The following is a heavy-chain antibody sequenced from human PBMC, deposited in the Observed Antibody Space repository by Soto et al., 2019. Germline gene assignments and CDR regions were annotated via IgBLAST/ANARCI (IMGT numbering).Heavy chain of an antibody. J-gene: IGHJ5*02. D-gene: IGHD3-10*01. CDR1: GGSISSSNW. Sequence: QVQLQESGPGLVKPSGTLSLTCAVSGGSISSSNWWSWVRQPPGKGLEWIGEIYHSGSTNYNPSLTERVTVSVDKSKNQFSLKLSSVTAADTAVYYCARDPAGGVLWFGDGGWFDPWGQGTLVTVSS. CDR3: ARDPAGGVLWFGDGGWFDP. V-gene: IGHV4-4*02. CDR2: IYHSGST.